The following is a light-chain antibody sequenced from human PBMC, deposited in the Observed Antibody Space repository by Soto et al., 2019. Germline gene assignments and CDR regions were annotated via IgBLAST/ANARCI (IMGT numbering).Light chain of an antibody. J-gene: IGKJ4*01. V-gene: IGKV3D-20*02. CDR1: QTINNNY. CDR2: GAS. CDR3: QHHSDLIG. Sequence: IILTQSPGTLSLSPGERVTLSCKASQTINNNYVAWYQQRPGRAPRLLVYGASARATGIPDRFRGSGAGTDFTLTISRLEPEDFAVYYCQHHSDLIGFGGGTKV.